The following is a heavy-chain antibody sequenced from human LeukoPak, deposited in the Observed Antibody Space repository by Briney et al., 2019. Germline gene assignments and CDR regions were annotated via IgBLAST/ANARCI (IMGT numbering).Heavy chain of an antibody. J-gene: IGHJ4*02. Sequence: HGESLKISCKGSGYSFTSYWISWVRQMPGKGLEWMGRIDPSDSYTNYSPSFQGHVTISADKSISTAYLQWSSLKASDTAMYYCARHKVPEYSSSSVDYWGQGTLVTVSS. CDR1: GYSFTSYW. V-gene: IGHV5-10-1*01. CDR2: IDPSDSYT. D-gene: IGHD6-6*01. CDR3: ARHKVPEYSSSSVDY.